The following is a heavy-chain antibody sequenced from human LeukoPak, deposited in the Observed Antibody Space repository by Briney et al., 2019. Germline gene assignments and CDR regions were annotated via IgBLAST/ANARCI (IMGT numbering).Heavy chain of an antibody. CDR3: ARGGILLAYCGGDCYLNWFDP. CDR2: ISAYNGNT. Sequence: ASVKVSCKASGYTFTSYGISWVRRAPGQGLGWMGWISAYNGNTNYAQKLQGRVTMTTDTSTSTAYMELRSLRSDDTAVYYCARGGILLAYCGGDCYLNWFDPWGQGTLVTVSS. J-gene: IGHJ5*02. V-gene: IGHV1-18*01. CDR1: GYTFTSYG. D-gene: IGHD2-21*02.